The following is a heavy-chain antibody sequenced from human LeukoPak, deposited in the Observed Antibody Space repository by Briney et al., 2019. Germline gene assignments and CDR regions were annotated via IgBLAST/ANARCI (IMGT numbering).Heavy chain of an antibody. Sequence: SETLSLTCAVYGGSLSGYYWSWIRQPPGKGLEWIGYIYYSGSTNYNPSLKSRVTISVDTSKNQFSLKLSSVTAADTAVYYCARGDLFDYWGQGTLVTVSS. CDR3: ARGDLFDY. D-gene: IGHD3-16*01. CDR2: IYYSGST. CDR1: GGSLSGYY. J-gene: IGHJ4*02. V-gene: IGHV4-59*01.